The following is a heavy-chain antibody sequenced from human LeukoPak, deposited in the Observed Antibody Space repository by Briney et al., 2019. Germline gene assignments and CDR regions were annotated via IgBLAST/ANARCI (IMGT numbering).Heavy chain of an antibody. Sequence: GASVKVSCTASGYTFTGYYMHWVRQAPGQGLEWMGWINPNSGGTNYAQTFQGRVTMTRDPSISTSYMELSRLTSDDTAVYYCARDIGSGSYGRFDPSGQGTLVTVSS. V-gene: IGHV1-2*02. D-gene: IGHD3-10*01. CDR1: GYTFTGYY. CDR3: ARDIGSGSYGRFDP. J-gene: IGHJ5*02. CDR2: INPNSGGT.